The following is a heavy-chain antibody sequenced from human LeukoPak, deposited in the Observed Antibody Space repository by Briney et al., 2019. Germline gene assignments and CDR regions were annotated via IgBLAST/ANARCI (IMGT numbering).Heavy chain of an antibody. J-gene: IGHJ3*02. CDR2: INPNSGDT. D-gene: IGHD5-24*01. Sequence: ASVKVSCKASGYTFTGYYMHWVRQAPGQGLEWMGRINPNSGDTNYAQKFQGRVTMTRDTSISTAYMELSRLRSDDTAVYYCARGAERWLQFRTDAFDIWGQGTMVTVSS. V-gene: IGHV1-2*06. CDR3: ARGAERWLQFRTDAFDI. CDR1: GYTFTGYY.